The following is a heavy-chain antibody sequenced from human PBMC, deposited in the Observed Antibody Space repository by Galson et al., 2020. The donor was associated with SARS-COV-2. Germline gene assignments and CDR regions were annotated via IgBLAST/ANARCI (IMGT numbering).Heavy chain of an antibody. J-gene: IGHJ5*02. V-gene: IGHV1-18*01. D-gene: IGHD6-19*01. Sequence: ASVKVSCKASGYTFTSYGISWVRQAPGQGLEWMGWISAYNGNTNYAQKLQGRVTMTTDTSTSTAYMELRSLRSDDTAVYYCARDRRWSSGWYGAGFDPWGQGTLVTVSS. CDR1: GYTFTSYG. CDR2: ISAYNGNT. CDR3: ARDRRWSSGWYGAGFDP.